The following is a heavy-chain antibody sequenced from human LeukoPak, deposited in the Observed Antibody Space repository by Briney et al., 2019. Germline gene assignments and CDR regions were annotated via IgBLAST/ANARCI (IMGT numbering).Heavy chain of an antibody. Sequence: GGSLRLSCAASGFIVSNYCVMWVRQASGKGLEWVATMNADENQKLYADSMEGRFTISRDNGKNSLYLQIDSLRVDDTAVYYCAGGVGWHFALWGRGTLVTVSS. D-gene: IGHD3-10*01. J-gene: IGHJ2*01. V-gene: IGHV3-7*01. CDR2: MNADENQK. CDR1: GFIVSNYC. CDR3: AGGVGWHFAL.